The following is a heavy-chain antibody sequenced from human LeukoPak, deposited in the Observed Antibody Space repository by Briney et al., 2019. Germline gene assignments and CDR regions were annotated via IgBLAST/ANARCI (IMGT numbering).Heavy chain of an antibody. Sequence: ASVKVSCKASGGTFSSYAISWVRQAPGQGLEWMGGIIPIFGTANYAQKFQGRVTITADESTSTAYMGLSSLRSEDTAVYYCASPLEYQLLSYYYGMDVWGQGTTVTVSS. J-gene: IGHJ6*02. CDR3: ASPLEYQLLSYYYGMDV. CDR1: GGTFSSYA. V-gene: IGHV1-69*13. CDR2: IIPIFGTA. D-gene: IGHD2-2*01.